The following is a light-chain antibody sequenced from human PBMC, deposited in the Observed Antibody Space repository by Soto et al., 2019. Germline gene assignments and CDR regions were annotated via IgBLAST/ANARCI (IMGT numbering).Light chain of an antibody. V-gene: IGKV3-15*01. J-gene: IGKJ1*01. CDR1: QILTRN. CDR2: GAS. Sequence: EIVMTQCPATLSVSPGERVTLSCRASQILTRNLAWYQHKPGQSPRLLIYGASARATGIPARFSGGGSGAEYTLTISSLQSEDFAVYYCQQYDKWPRTFGQGTKVDIK. CDR3: QQYDKWPRT.